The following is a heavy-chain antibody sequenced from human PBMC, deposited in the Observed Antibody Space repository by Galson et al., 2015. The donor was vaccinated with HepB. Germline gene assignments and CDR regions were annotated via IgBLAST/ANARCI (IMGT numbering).Heavy chain of an antibody. Sequence: SLRLSCAASGFTFSSYGIHWVRQAPGKGLEWVAVISYDGSNKYYADSVKGRFTISRDNSKNTLYLQMNSLRAEDTAVYYCARDTLRYCSSTSCPTYYFDYWGQGTLVTVSS. CDR2: ISYDGSNK. V-gene: IGHV3-30*03. CDR1: GFTFSSYG. D-gene: IGHD2-2*01. CDR3: ARDTLRYCSSTSCPTYYFDY. J-gene: IGHJ4*02.